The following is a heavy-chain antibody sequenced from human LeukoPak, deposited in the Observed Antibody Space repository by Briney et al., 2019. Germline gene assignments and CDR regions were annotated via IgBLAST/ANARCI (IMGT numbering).Heavy chain of an antibody. J-gene: IGHJ4*02. V-gene: IGHV3-30*02. CDR2: IRYDGSEK. CDR1: GFTLSRHG. D-gene: IGHD4-17*01. CDR3: ARTSTVTRYY. Sequence: GGSLRLSCAASGFTLSRHGMHWVRQAPGKGLEWVAFIRYDGSEKFYADSVKGRFTISRDNAKNSLYLQMNSLRAEDTAVYYCARTSTVTRYYWGQGTLVTVSS.